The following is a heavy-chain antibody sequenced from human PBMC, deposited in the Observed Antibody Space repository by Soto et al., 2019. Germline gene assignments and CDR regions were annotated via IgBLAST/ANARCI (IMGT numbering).Heavy chain of an antibody. D-gene: IGHD2-15*01. V-gene: IGHV4-61*01. J-gene: IGHJ6*02. CDR3: ARDRSRAATQDSYYYYGVDV. Sequence: SETLSLTCTVSGGSVSSGSYYWSWIRQPPGKGLEWIGYIYYSGSINYNPSLKSRVTISIDMSKNQFSLKLSSVTAADTAVYYCARDRSRAATQDSYYYYGVDVWGQGTTVTVSS. CDR1: GGSVSSGSYY. CDR2: IYYSGSI.